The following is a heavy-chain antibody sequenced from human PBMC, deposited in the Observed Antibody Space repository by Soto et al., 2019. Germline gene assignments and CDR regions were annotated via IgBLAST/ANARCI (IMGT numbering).Heavy chain of an antibody. Sequence: GGSPRLSCAASGITFSSYWMHWVRQAPGKGLVWVSRTNSDGSSTSYADSVKGRFTISRDNAKNTLYLQMNSLRAEDTAVYYCAIRASYYDSSGYFDYWGQGTLVTVSS. V-gene: IGHV3-74*01. D-gene: IGHD3-22*01. CDR1: GITFSSYW. J-gene: IGHJ4*02. CDR2: TNSDGSST. CDR3: AIRASYYDSSGYFDY.